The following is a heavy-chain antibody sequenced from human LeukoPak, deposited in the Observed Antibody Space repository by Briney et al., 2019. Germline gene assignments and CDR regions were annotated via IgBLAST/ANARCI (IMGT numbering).Heavy chain of an antibody. D-gene: IGHD6-13*01. CDR3: ARGVYIAAAQYGY. V-gene: IGHV4-59*01. Sequence: PSETLSLTCTVSGGSISSYYWSWIRQPPEMGLEWVGYISYSGSTNYNPSLKSRLTISADTSKNQFSLKLNSVTAADTAVYYCARGVYIAAAQYGYWGQGTLVTVSS. CDR1: GGSISSYY. CDR2: ISYSGST. J-gene: IGHJ4*02.